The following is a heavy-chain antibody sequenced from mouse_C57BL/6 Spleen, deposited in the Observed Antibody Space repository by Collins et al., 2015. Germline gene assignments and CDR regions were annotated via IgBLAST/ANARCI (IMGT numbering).Heavy chain of an antibody. J-gene: IGHJ4*01. CDR3: TRALDAMDY. V-gene: IGHV5-9-1*02. Sequence: SVRDVPEKRLEWVAYISSGGDYIYYADTVKGRFTISRDNARNTLYLQMSSLKSEDTAMYYCTRALDAMDYWGQGTSVTVSS. CDR2: ISSGGDYI.